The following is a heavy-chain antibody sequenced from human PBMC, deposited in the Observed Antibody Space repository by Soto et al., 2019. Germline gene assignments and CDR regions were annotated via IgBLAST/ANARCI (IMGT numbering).Heavy chain of an antibody. CDR2: INHSGST. CDR1: GGSFSGYY. Sequence: QVKLQQWGAGLLKPSEPLYLTCAVYGGSFSGYYWIWIRQPPGKGLEWIGEINHSGSTNYNPSLRSRVTISVDTSMNRFSLKRISVTAADTAVNYCVRVRGFGWTRPPMDVWGRGTTGTVSS. J-gene: IGHJ6*03. D-gene: IGHD6-19*01. CDR3: VRVRGFGWTRPPMDV. V-gene: IGHV4-34*01.